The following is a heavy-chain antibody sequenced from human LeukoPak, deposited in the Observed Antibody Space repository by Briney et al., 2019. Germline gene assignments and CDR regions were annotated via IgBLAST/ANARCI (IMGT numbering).Heavy chain of an antibody. V-gene: IGHV4-61*02. CDR1: GGSISSGSYY. CDR3: ARDSCLAAAGTVCYYYMDV. CDR2: IYTSGST. Sequence: SETLSLTCTVSGGSISSGSYYWSWIRQPAGKGLEWIGRIYTSGSTNYNPSLKSRVTISVDTSKNQFSLKLSSVTAADTAVYYCARDSCLAAAGTVCYYYMDVWGKGTTVTVSS. J-gene: IGHJ6*03. D-gene: IGHD6-13*01.